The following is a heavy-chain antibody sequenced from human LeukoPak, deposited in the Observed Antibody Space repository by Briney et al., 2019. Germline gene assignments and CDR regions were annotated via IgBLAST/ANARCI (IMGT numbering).Heavy chain of an antibody. Sequence: GGSLRLSCATAGFIFSNYVMYWVRQAPGKGLEWVSVISASGATTDYADSVKGRFTISRDNSKNTLYLQMNSLTAEDTAVYYCAKGGRGSYYSDSWGQGTLVTVSS. V-gene: IGHV3-23*01. CDR1: GFIFSNYV. CDR2: ISASGATT. J-gene: IGHJ4*02. CDR3: AKGGRGSYYSDS. D-gene: IGHD3-10*01.